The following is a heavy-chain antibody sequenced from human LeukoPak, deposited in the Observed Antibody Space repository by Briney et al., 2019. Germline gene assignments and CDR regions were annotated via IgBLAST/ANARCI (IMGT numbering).Heavy chain of an antibody. V-gene: IGHV4-34*01. CDR1: GGSFSGYY. J-gene: IGHJ4*02. CDR2: INHSGST. D-gene: IGHD2-2*01. CDR3: ARRRRYRSSTSCYFDY. Sequence: SETLSLTCAVYGGSFSGYYWSWIRQPPGKGLEWIGEINHSGSTNYNPSLKSRVTISVDTSKNQFSLKLSSVTAADTAVYYCARRRRYRSSTSCYFDYWGQGTLVTVSS.